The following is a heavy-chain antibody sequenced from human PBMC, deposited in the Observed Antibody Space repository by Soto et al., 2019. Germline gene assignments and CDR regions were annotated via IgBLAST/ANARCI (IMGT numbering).Heavy chain of an antibody. J-gene: IGHJ6*02. D-gene: IGHD3-16*01. CDR1: GVSVSSGGYY. CDR2: IYYNGNT. CDR3: ARASTTFVYGMDV. V-gene: IGHV4-31*03. Sequence: VQLQESGPGLVKPSQTLSLTCTVSGVSVSSGGYYWTWIRQHPGKGLEWIGYIYYNGNTYYNPSLKSRLTISVELSKNQFSLKLNSVTAADTAVYYCARASTTFVYGMDVWGQGTTVTVSS.